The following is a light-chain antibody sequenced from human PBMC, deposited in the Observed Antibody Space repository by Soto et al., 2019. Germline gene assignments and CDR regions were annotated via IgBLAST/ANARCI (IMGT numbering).Light chain of an antibody. Sequence: EVVITQSAATLSVSPGETASLSCRASQSVSSSYLAWYQQKPGQAPRLLIYGASSRATGIPARFSGSGSETDFTLTISDVEPEDFAVYYCHQRQSWPRTFGQGTKVDIK. CDR2: GAS. CDR3: HQRQSWPRT. CDR1: QSVSSSY. V-gene: IGKV3D-20*02. J-gene: IGKJ1*01.